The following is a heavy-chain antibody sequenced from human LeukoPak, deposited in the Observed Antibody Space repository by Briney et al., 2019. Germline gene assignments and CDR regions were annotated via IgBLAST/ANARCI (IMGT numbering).Heavy chain of an antibody. CDR3: AKEGKTRNWNYYQAKPVY. CDR1: GFTFSSYG. CDR2: ISGSGGST. Sequence: PGGSLRLSCAASGFTFSSYGMNWVRQAPGKGLEWVSAISGSGGSTYHADSVKGRFTISRDNSKNTLYLQMNSLRAEDTAVYYCAKEGKTRNWNYYQAKPVYWGQGTLVTVSS. V-gene: IGHV3-23*01. J-gene: IGHJ4*02. D-gene: IGHD1-7*01.